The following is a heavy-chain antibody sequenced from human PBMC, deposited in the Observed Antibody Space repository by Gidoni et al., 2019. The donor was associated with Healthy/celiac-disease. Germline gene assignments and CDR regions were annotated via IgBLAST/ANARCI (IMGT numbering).Heavy chain of an antibody. J-gene: IGHJ4*02. D-gene: IGHD1-20*01. CDR1: GYTFTGDY. CDR3: ALTGTTSSFDY. CDR2: INPHSGGT. Sequence: QVQLVQSGAEVKKPGASVKVSCKDSGYTFTGDYRHWVRQAPGQGLEWMGWINPHSGGTNYAQHFQGRVTRTRDTSISTAYMELSRLRSDATAVYYGALTGTTSSFDYWGQGTLVTVSS. V-gene: IGHV1-2*02.